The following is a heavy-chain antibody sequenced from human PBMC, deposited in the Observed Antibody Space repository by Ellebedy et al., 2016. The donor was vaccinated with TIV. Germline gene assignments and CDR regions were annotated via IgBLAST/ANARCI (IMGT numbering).Heavy chain of an antibody. V-gene: IGHV3-23*01. D-gene: IGHD3/OR15-3a*01. CDR3: ACWTGDWKGPFDF. CDR2: IRGSGRTT. Sequence: GESLKISCAASELTFSSHAMRWVRQAPGKRMEWVSDIRGSGRTTSYAGSVRGRFTISRDNSKKTLYLEMKRLRAEDTAVYSCACWTGDWKGPFDFWGQGTLVTVSS. J-gene: IGHJ4*02. CDR1: ELTFSSHA.